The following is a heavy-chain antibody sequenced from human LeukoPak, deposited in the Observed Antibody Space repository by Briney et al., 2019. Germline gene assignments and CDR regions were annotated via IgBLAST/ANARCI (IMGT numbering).Heavy chain of an antibody. D-gene: IGHD1-26*01. Sequence: GGSLRLSCAVSGFTVSSNNMTWVRQAPGKGLEWVSIIYSGGSTSYADSVKGRFTISRDSSKNTLYLQMNSLRAEDTALYYCARRLEYSGSKGVFDYWGQGTLVTVSS. CDR1: GFTVSSNN. J-gene: IGHJ4*02. CDR3: ARRLEYSGSKGVFDY. V-gene: IGHV3-66*01. CDR2: IYSGGST.